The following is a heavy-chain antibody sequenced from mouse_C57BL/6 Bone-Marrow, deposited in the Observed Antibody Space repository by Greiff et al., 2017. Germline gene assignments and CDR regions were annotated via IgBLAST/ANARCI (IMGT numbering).Heavy chain of an antibody. Sequence: SGPELVKPGASVKISCKASGYTFTDYYINWVKQRPGQGLEWIGWIFPGSGSTYYNEKFKGKATLTVDKSSSTAYMLLSSLTSEDSAVYFCARYGGNYAVYFDYWGQGTTLTVSS. V-gene: IGHV1-75*01. J-gene: IGHJ2*01. CDR2: IFPGSGST. D-gene: IGHD1-1*02. CDR3: ARYGGNYAVYFDY. CDR1: GYTFTDYY.